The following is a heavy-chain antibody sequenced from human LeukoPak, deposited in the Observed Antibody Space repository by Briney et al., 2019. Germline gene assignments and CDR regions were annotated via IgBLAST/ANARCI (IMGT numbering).Heavy chain of an antibody. J-gene: IGHJ4*02. CDR1: GFTFDDYA. V-gene: IGHV3-9*01. CDR2: ITWISGSI. CDR3: VRDGAAAGSGHFDY. Sequence: PGGALRLSCAASGFTFDDYAMHWVRQAPGKGREWVSSITWISGSIGYADSVKGRFTISRDNAKNSLYLQMNSLRTEDTAVYYCVRDGAAAGSGHFDYWGQGTLVTVSS. D-gene: IGHD6-13*01.